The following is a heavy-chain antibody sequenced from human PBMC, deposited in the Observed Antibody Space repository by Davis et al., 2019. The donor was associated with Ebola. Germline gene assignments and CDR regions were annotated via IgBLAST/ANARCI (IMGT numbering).Heavy chain of an antibody. V-gene: IGHV3-7*03. J-gene: IGHJ4*02. Sequence: GESLKISCAASGFTFSSYWMSWVRQAPGKGLEWVANIKQDGSEKYYVDSVKGRFTISRDNAKNSLYLQMNSLRAEDTAVYYCVRDRWVVTRYFDYWGQGTLVSVSS. D-gene: IGHD4-23*01. CDR3: VRDRWVVTRYFDY. CDR2: IKQDGSEK. CDR1: GFTFSSYW.